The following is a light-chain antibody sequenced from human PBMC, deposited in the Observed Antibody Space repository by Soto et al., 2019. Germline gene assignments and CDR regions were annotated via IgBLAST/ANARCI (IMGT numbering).Light chain of an antibody. V-gene: IGKV1-5*01. J-gene: IGKJ1*01. CDR3: QQYNSDFPT. Sequence: DIQMTQSPSTLSASVGDRVTITCRASQSIGTWLAWYQQKPGKAPNLLIFGASSLKGGVPSRFSGSGSGTEFTLTISSLRPDDSATYYCQQYNSDFPTFGQGTKVDIK. CDR1: QSIGTW. CDR2: GAS.